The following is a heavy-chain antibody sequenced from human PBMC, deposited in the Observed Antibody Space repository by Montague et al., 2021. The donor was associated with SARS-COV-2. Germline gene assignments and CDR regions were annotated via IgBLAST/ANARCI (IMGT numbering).Heavy chain of an antibody. D-gene: IGHD5-18*01. J-gene: IGHJ4*02. CDR3: ARDVVGYVDY. V-gene: IGHV3-64*01. CDR1: GFTFSSYA. CDR2: ISSNGGST. Sequence: SLRLSCAASGFTFSSYAMHWVRQAPGKGLESVSAISSNGGSTYYANSVKGRFTISRDNSKNTLYLQMGSLRAEDMAVYYCARDVVGYVDYWGQGTLVTVSS.